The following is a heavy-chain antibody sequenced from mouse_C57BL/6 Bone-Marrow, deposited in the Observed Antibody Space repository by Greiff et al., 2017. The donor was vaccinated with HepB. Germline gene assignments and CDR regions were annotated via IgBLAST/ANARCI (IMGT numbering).Heavy chain of an antibody. J-gene: IGHJ1*03. V-gene: IGHV1-63*01. D-gene: IGHD4-1*01. CDR3: ARANWDGYFDV. Sequence: VQLQQSGAELVRPGTSVKMSCKASGYTFTNYWIGWAKQRPGHGLEWIGDIYPGGGYTNYNEKFKGKATLTADKSSSTAYMQFSSLTSEDAAIYYGARANWDGYFDVWGTGTTVTVSS. CDR1: GYTFTNYW. CDR2: IYPGGGYT.